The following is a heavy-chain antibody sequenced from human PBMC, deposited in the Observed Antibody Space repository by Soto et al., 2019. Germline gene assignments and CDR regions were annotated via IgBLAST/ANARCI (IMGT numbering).Heavy chain of an antibody. Sequence: QVQLVQSGAEVKKPGSSVKVSCKASGGTFSSYTISWVRQAPGQGLEWMGRIIPILGIANYAQKFQGRVTITADQSASPAYMELSSLRSEDTAVYYCASGEMENDYWGQGTLVTVSS. CDR2: IIPILGIA. CDR1: GGTFSSYT. J-gene: IGHJ4*02. V-gene: IGHV1-69*02. D-gene: IGHD3-10*01. CDR3: ASGEMENDY.